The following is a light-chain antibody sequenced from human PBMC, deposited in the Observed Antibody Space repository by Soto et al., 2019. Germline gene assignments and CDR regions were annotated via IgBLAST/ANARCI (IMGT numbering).Light chain of an antibody. J-gene: IGLJ3*02. CDR3: AAWDTSLNVVV. CDR1: GSNIGSNY. Sequence: QSVLTQPPSVSAAPGQTVTISCFGSGSNIGSNYVSWYQQLPGAAPKLLIYENNRRPSGTSARLSGSKSVTSATLAITGLQTGDEADYFCAAWDTSLNVVVFGGGTKLTVL. V-gene: IGLV1-51*01. CDR2: ENN.